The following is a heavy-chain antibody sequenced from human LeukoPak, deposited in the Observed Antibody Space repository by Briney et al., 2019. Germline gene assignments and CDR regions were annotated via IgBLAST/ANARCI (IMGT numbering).Heavy chain of an antibody. J-gene: IGHJ4*02. CDR2: IIVGSGKT. CDR1: GFTFSSSA. Sequence: GASVKVSCKTSGFTFSSSAMQWVRQARGQRLEWIGWIIVGSGKTNYAQKFQERVTITRDMSTSTAYMEVSSLTSEDTAVYYCAAEVYRGGDCCHLYYWGQGTLVTVPS. CDR3: AAEVYRGGDCCHLYY. V-gene: IGHV1-58*02. D-gene: IGHD2-21*02.